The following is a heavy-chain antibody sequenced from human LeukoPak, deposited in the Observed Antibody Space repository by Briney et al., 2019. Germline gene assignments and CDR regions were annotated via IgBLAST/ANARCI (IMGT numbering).Heavy chain of an antibody. Sequence: ASVKVSCKASGYTFTSYDINWVRQATGQGLEWMGWMNPNSGNTGYAQKFQGRVTITRNTSISTAYMELSSLRSEDTAVYYCARVRYCSGGSCYDQQPYYFDYWGQGTLVTVSS. J-gene: IGHJ4*02. D-gene: IGHD2-15*01. V-gene: IGHV1-8*01. CDR3: ARVRYCSGGSCYDQQPYYFDY. CDR1: GYTFTSYD. CDR2: MNPNSGNT.